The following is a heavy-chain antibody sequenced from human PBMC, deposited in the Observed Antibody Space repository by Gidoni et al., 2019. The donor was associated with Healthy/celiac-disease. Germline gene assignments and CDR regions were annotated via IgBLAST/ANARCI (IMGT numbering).Heavy chain of an antibody. CDR2: ISSSSSYI. J-gene: IGHJ5*02. V-gene: IGHV3-21*01. CDR1: GFTVSSSS. D-gene: IGHD4-17*01. Sequence: EVQLVESGGGRVKPGGSLRVSCAASGFTVSSSSMHWVRQAPGKGLECVSSISSSSSYIYYAASVTGRFTLSRDNATNSLYLQMNSLRAEDTAVYYCARVPDYGGWFDPWGQGTLVTVSS. CDR3: ARVPDYGGWFDP.